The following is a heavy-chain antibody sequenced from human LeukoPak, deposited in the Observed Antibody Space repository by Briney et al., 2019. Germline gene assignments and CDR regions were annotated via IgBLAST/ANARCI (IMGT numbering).Heavy chain of an antibody. CDR1: GGTFSRYA. J-gene: IGHJ4*02. V-gene: IGHV1-69*01. Sequence: SVKVSCKASGGTFSRYAISWVRQAPGQGLEWMGGIIPMFGGAKYAQKFQGRVTITADESTSTAYMELSSLRSEDTAVYYCARDRPYTGGWRGFDYWGQGTLVTVSS. D-gene: IGHD6-19*01. CDR3: ARDRPYTGGWRGFDY. CDR2: IIPMFGGA.